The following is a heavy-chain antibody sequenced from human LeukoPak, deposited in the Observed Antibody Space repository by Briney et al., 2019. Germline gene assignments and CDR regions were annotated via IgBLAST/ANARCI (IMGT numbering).Heavy chain of an antibody. CDR1: GYTFTDYD. D-gene: IGHD4-17*01. CDR2: INPNSATT. CDR3: ARGDFGETNTAFDV. Sequence: EASVKVSCKTSGYTFTDYDVHWVRQAPGQGLEWMGWINPNSATTNYAQRLQGRVTFTRDTSLSVAYMELSSLTSEGAAVYFCARGDFGETNTAFDVWGQGTLVAVSS. J-gene: IGHJ3*01. V-gene: IGHV1-8*03.